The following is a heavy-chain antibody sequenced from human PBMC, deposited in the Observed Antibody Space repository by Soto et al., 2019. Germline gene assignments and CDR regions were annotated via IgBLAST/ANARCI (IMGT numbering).Heavy chain of an antibody. CDR3: ARAPDYYGSGSYSEFDY. Sequence: GSLRLSCAASGFTFSSYGMHWVRQAPGKGLEWVAVISYDGSNKYYADSVKGRFTISRDNSKNTLYLQLNSLRAEDTAVYYCARAPDYYGSGSYSEFDYWGQGTLVTVSS. V-gene: IGHV3-30*03. CDR2: ISYDGSNK. D-gene: IGHD3-10*01. J-gene: IGHJ4*02. CDR1: GFTFSSYG.